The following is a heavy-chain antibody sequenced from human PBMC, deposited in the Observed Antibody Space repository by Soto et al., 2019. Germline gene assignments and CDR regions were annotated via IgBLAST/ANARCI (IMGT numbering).Heavy chain of an antibody. Sequence: PGESLKISCKGSGYSFTSYWIGWVRQMPGKGLEWMGIIYPGDSDTRYSPSFQGQVTISADKSISTAYLQWSSLKASDTAMYYCARLGPYDFWSGYYKGYYYYMDVWGKGTTVTGSS. J-gene: IGHJ6*03. CDR1: GYSFTSYW. V-gene: IGHV5-51*01. D-gene: IGHD3-3*01. CDR3: ARLGPYDFWSGYYKGYYYYMDV. CDR2: IYPGDSDT.